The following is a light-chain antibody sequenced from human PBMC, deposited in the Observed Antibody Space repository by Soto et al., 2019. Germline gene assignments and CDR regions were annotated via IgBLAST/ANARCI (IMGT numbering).Light chain of an antibody. CDR2: RNN. CDR3: AAWDDSLSGGG. CDR1: SSNIGSNY. J-gene: IGLJ3*02. V-gene: IGLV1-47*01. Sequence: QSVLTQPPSASGTPGQRVTISCSGSSSNIGSNYVYWYQQLPGTAPKLLICRNNQRPSGVPDRFSGSKSGTSASLAISGLRSEDEADYYCAAWDDSLSGGGFGGGTKLTVL.